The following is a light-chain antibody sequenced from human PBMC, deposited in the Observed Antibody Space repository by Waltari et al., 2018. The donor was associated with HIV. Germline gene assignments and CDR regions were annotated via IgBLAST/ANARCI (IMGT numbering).Light chain of an antibody. V-gene: IGLV1-40*01. CDR3: QSYDSSLSGSHVV. CDR2: GNS. CDR1: SSNIGAGYD. Sequence: QSVLTQPPSVSGAPGQRVTISCTGSSSNIGAGYDVYWYQQLPGTAPKHLIYGNSNRPSGVPDRFSGSKSGTSASLAITGLQAEDEADYYCQSYDSSLSGSHVVFGGGTKLTVL. J-gene: IGLJ2*01.